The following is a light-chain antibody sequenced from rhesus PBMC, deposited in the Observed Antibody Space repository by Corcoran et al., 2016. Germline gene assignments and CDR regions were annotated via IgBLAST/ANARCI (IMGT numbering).Light chain of an antibody. CDR2: KAS. CDR3: LQYSSSPWT. Sequence: DIQMTQSPSSLSASVGDTVTITCQASQGISSWLACYQQKQGKATKLLIYKASSLQSGVPSRFSGSGSGTDFTLTISSLQPEDFATYYCLQYSSSPWTFGQGTKVEIK. V-gene: IGKV1-22*01. CDR1: QGISSW. J-gene: IGKJ1*01.